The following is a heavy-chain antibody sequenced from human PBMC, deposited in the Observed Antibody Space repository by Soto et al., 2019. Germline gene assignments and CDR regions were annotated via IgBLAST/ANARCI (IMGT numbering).Heavy chain of an antibody. J-gene: IGHJ4*02. CDR2: ISSSGGIK. V-gene: IGHV3-11*01. CDR3: ARDHHEQMSFDW. Sequence: QVQLVESGGGLVKPGGSLRLSCVASGITFGDYYMTWVRQAPGKGLQWLSYISSSGGIKYNADSVKGRFTISRDNGKNSLYLQMNSLRVDDTAVYYCARDHHEQMSFDWWGQGTLVTVSS. CDR1: GITFGDYY.